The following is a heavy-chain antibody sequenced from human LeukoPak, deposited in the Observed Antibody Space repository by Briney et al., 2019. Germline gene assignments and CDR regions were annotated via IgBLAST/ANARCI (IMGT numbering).Heavy chain of an antibody. CDR1: GFTFSSYS. D-gene: IGHD1-26*01. CDR3: ARDKIVGATHFDY. J-gene: IGHJ4*02. V-gene: IGHV3-48*04. CDR2: ISDSTTI. Sequence: GGSLRLSCAASGFTFSSYSMNWVRQAPGKGLEWVSYISDSTTIYYADSVKGRFTISRDNAKNSVYLQMNSLRAEDTAVYYCARDKIVGATHFDYWGQGTLVTVSS.